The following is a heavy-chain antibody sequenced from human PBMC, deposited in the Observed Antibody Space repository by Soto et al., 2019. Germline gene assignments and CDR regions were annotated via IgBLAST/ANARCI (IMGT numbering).Heavy chain of an antibody. Sequence: ASVKVSCKASGYTFTSYYMHWVRQAPGQGLEWMGIINPSGGSTSYAQKFQGRVTMTRDTSTSTVYMELSSLRSEDTAVYYCAREPIIAAAGPPSDYWGQGTLVTVSS. CDR1: GYTFTSYY. CDR2: INPSGGST. CDR3: AREPIIAAAGPPSDY. D-gene: IGHD6-13*01. J-gene: IGHJ4*02. V-gene: IGHV1-46*01.